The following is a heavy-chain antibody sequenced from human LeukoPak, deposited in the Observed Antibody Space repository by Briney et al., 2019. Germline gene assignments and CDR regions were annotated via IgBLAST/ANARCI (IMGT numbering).Heavy chain of an antibody. Sequence: PGGSLRLSCAASGFTFSSYSMNWVRQAPGKGLEWVSYISSSSSTIYYADSVKGRFTISRDNAKNSLYLQMNSLRAEDTAVYYCASIPKDGSGNWGQGTLVTVSS. CDR2: ISSSSSTI. J-gene: IGHJ4*02. CDR1: GFTFSSYS. V-gene: IGHV3-48*01. CDR3: ASIPKDGSGN. D-gene: IGHD3-10*01.